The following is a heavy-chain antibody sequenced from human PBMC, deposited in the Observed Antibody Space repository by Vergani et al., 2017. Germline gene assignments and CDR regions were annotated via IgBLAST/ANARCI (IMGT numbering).Heavy chain of an antibody. CDR1: GFTFNQYG. CDR2: INHSGST. Sequence: QVQLVESGGGVVQPGRSLRLSCAASGFTFNQYGMHWVRQAPGKGLEWIGEINHSGSTNYNPSLKSRVTISVDTSKNQFSLKLSSVTAADTAVYYCARGTRYSSSSKGYYYYYMDVWGKGTTVTVSS. J-gene: IGHJ6*03. V-gene: IGHV4-34*01. CDR3: ARGTRYSSSSKGYYYYYMDV. D-gene: IGHD6-13*01.